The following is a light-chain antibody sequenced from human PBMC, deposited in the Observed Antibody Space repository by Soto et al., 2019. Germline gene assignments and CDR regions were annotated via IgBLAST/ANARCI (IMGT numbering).Light chain of an antibody. CDR1: SSDVGGYNY. CDR3: ATWDSSLSVLGVV. V-gene: IGLV2-14*01. Sequence: QSALTQPASVSGSPGQSITISCTGTSSDVGGYNYVSWYQQHPGKAPKLMIYDVSNRPSGIPDRFSGSKSGTSATLGITGLQTGDEADYYCATWDSSLSVLGVVFGGGTKLTVL. J-gene: IGLJ2*01. CDR2: DVS.